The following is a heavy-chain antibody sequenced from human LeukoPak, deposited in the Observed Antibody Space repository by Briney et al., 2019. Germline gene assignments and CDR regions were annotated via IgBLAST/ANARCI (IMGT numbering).Heavy chain of an antibody. CDR1: GYTFTSYY. Sequence: GATVKVSCKASGYTFTSYYMHWVRQAPGQGLEWMGVINPSGGITSYAQKFQGSVTMTRDTSTSTVYMKLSSLRSEDTAVYFCARDRAVAGFRFDYWGQGTLVTVSS. J-gene: IGHJ4*02. CDR3: ARDRAVAGFRFDY. CDR2: INPSGGIT. D-gene: IGHD6-19*01. V-gene: IGHV1-46*01.